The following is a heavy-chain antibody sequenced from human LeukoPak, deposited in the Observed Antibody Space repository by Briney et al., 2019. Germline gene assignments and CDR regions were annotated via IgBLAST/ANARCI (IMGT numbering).Heavy chain of an antibody. V-gene: IGHV1-18*01. CDR2: ISAYNGNT. D-gene: IGHD4-17*01. CDR1: GYTFTSYG. J-gene: IGHJ4*02. Sequence: ASVKVSCKASGYTFTSYGISWVRQAPGQGLEWMGWISAYNGNTKYAQTLQGRVNMTTDTSTRTAYIELRRVRSDDPAVYYCARLYGDYRSALLPAPYFDYWGQGTLVTVSS. CDR3: ARLYGDYRSALLPAPYFDY.